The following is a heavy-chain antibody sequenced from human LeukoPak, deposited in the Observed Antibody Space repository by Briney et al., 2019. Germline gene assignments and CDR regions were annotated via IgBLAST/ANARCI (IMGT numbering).Heavy chain of an antibody. D-gene: IGHD1-1*01. Sequence: GGSLRLSCAASGFTFSSYSMNWVRQAPGKGLEWVSSISTSSTYTYYADSVKGRFTISRDNARNSLFLQMNSLRAEDTAVYYCARDRKVEPLPEYWGHGTLVTVSS. CDR2: ISTSSTYT. CDR1: GFTFSSYS. J-gene: IGHJ4*01. V-gene: IGHV3-21*01. CDR3: ARDRKVEPLPEY.